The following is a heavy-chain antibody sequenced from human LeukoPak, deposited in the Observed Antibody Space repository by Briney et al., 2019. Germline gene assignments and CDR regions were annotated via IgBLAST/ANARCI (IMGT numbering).Heavy chain of an antibody. CDR2: IYTSGST. D-gene: IGHD4-17*01. J-gene: IGHJ5*02. Sequence: SETLSLTCTVSGGSISSYYWSWIRQPAGRGLEWIGRIYTSGSTNYNPSLKSRVTMSVDTSKNQFSLKLSSVTAADTAVYYCARDVGTVTTDNWFDPWGQGTLVTVSS. CDR1: GGSISSYY. V-gene: IGHV4-4*07. CDR3: ARDVGTVTTDNWFDP.